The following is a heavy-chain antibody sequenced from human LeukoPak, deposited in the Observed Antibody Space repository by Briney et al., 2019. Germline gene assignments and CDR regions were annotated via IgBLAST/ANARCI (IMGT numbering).Heavy chain of an antibody. D-gene: IGHD7-27*01. J-gene: IGHJ4*02. V-gene: IGHV4-39*07. CDR3: ARVPKLGTDYFDY. CDR2: IYYSGST. CDR1: GGSISSSSYY. Sequence: PETLSLTCTVSGGSISSSSYYWGWIRQPPGKGLEWIGSIYYSGSTYYNPSLKSRVTISVDTSKNQFSLKLSSVTAADTAVYYCARVPKLGTDYFDYWGQGTLVTVSS.